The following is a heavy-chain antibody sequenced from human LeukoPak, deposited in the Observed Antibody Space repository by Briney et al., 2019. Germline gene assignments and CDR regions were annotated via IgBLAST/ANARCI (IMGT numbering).Heavy chain of an antibody. V-gene: IGHV4-4*09. CDR3: ARGRGITMVRAARNDVGWFDP. J-gene: IGHJ5*02. D-gene: IGHD3-10*01. CDR2: IYTSGST. Sequence: SETLSLTCTVSGGSISSYYWSWIRQPPGKGLEWIGYIYTSGSTNYNPSLKSRVTISVDTSKNQFSLKLSSVTAADTAVYYCARGRGITMVRAARNDVGWFDPWGQGTLVTVSS. CDR1: GGSISSYY.